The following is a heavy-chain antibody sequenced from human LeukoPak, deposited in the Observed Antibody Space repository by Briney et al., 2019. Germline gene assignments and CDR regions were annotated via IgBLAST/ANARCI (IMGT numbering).Heavy chain of an antibody. CDR3: ARAAPLYYYYYYMDV. V-gene: IGHV1-8*01. D-gene: IGHD2-15*01. J-gene: IGHJ6*03. CDR1: GYTFTSYD. CDR2: MNPNSGNT. Sequence: ASVKVSCKASGYTFTSYDINWVRQATGQRLEWMGWMNPNSGNTGYAQEFQGRVTMTRNTSISTAYMELSSLRSEDTAVYYCARAAPLYYYYYYMDVWGKGTTVTVSS.